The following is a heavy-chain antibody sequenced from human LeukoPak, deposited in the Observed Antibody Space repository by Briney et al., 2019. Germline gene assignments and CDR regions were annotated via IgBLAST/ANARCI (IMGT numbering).Heavy chain of an antibody. J-gene: IGHJ4*02. D-gene: IGHD6-13*01. CDR2: INHSGST. CDR1: GGSFSGYY. Sequence: PSETLSLTCAVYGGSFSGYYWSWIRQLPGKGLEWIGEINHSGSTNYNPSLKSRVTISVDTSKNQFSLKLSSVTAADTAVYYCARWLGGAAVWGQGTLVTVSS. CDR3: ARWLGGAAV. V-gene: IGHV4-34*01.